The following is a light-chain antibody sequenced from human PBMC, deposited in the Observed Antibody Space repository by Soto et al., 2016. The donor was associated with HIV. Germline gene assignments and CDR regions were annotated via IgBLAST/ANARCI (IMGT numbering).Light chain of an antibody. CDR1: QGISSY. J-gene: IGKJ2*01. Sequence: AIRMTQSPSSLSASTGDRVTITCRASQGISSYLAWYQQKPGKAPKLLIYAASTLQSGVPSRFSGSGSGTEFTLTISSLQPEDFATYYCQQVNSYPPYTFGQGTKLEI. V-gene: IGKV1-8*01. CDR3: QQVNSYPPYT. CDR2: AAS.